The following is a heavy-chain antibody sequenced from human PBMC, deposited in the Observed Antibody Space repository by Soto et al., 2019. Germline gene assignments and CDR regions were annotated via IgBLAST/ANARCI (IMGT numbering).Heavy chain of an antibody. CDR2: ISGSGGST. J-gene: IGHJ6*02. CDR1: GFTFSTYA. D-gene: IGHD2-15*01. Sequence: PGGSLRLSCAASGFTFSTYAMSWVRQAPGKGLEWVSAISGSGGSTYYADSVKGRFTISRDNSKNTLYLQMNSLRAEDTAVYYCAKTGYCSGNSCSAYYYFNMDVWGQGTTVTVSS. CDR3: AKTGYCSGNSCSAYYYFNMDV. V-gene: IGHV3-23*01.